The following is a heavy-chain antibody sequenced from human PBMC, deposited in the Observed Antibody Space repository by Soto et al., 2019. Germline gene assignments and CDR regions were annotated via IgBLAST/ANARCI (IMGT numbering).Heavy chain of an antibody. Sequence: QVQLQESGPGQLKPSETLSLTRTVSVASVNSGSYYWTWIRQPPGKGLEWIGFVHHSGTTHYNASLKSRVTISIDTSKNQFFLKLNSMTAADAAVYYCARDSSGRHDYWGQGTLVAVSS. D-gene: IGHD3-22*01. J-gene: IGHJ4*02. CDR2: VHHSGTT. CDR3: ARDSSGRHDY. V-gene: IGHV4-61*01. CDR1: VASVNSGSYY.